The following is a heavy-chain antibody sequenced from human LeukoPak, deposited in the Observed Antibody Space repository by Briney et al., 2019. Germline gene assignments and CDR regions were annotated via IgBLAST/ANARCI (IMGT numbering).Heavy chain of an antibody. Sequence: GGSLRLSCVASGFTFDDYGMIWVRHAPGKGLVWVSRIKGDERSTNYADSVKGRFTISRDNAKNTVYLEMNSLRAEDTAVYYCVRGQLWSYYHDYWGQGTLVTVSS. CDR1: GFTFDDYG. J-gene: IGHJ4*02. CDR3: VRGQLWSYYHDY. CDR2: IKGDERST. D-gene: IGHD5-18*01. V-gene: IGHV3-74*01.